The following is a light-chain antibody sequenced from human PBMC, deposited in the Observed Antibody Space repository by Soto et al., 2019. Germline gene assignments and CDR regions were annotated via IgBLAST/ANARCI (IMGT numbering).Light chain of an antibody. V-gene: IGLV2-14*01. Sequence: QSVLTQPASVSGSPGQSITISCTGTSSDVGGYNYVSWYQQHPGKAPKLMIYDVSNRPSGVSNRSSGSKSGNTASLTISGLQAEDEADYYCSSYTSSSTPKVFGTGTKLTVL. CDR2: DVS. CDR1: SSDVGGYNY. CDR3: SSYTSSSTPKV. J-gene: IGLJ1*01.